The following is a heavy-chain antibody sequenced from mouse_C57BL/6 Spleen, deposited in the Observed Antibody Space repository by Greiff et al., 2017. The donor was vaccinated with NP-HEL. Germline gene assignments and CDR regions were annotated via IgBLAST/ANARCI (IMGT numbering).Heavy chain of an antibody. J-gene: IGHJ3*01. CDR2: ISSGSSTI. Sequence: EVQRVESGGGLVKPGGSLKLSCAASGFTFSDYGMHWVRQAPEQGLEWVAYISSGSSTINYADTVKGRFTISRDNAKSTLFLHVTSVWSDDTSMYYCARGGFAYWGQGTLVTVSA. CDR1: GFTFSDYG. CDR3: ARGGFAY. V-gene: IGHV5-17*01.